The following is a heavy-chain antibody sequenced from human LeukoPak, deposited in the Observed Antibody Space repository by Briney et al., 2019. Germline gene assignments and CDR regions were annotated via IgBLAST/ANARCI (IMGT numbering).Heavy chain of an antibody. Sequence: PGGSLRLSCAASGFTFSNNWMSWVRQAPGKGQECVANIKKDGSEKYYINSVKGRFTISRDNAKNSLYLQMNSLRAEDTAVYYCARDRSSGSYYRRTDYWGQGTLVTVSS. CDR1: GFTFSNNW. J-gene: IGHJ4*02. CDR3: ARDRSSGSYYRRTDY. V-gene: IGHV3-7*01. CDR2: IKKDGSEK. D-gene: IGHD1-26*01.